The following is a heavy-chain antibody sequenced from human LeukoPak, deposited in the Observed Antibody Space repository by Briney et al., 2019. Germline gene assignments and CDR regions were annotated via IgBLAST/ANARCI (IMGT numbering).Heavy chain of an antibody. V-gene: IGHV3-64*01. CDR1: GFTFSSYA. CDR2: ISTNGGST. Sequence: GGSLRLSCAASGFTFSSYAMHWARQAPGKGLEYVSAISTNGGSTYYANSVKGRFTISRDNSKNTLYLQMGSVRAEDMAVYYCARWGSTSCYDYWGQGTLVTVSS. J-gene: IGHJ4*02. D-gene: IGHD2-2*01. CDR3: ARWGSTSCYDY.